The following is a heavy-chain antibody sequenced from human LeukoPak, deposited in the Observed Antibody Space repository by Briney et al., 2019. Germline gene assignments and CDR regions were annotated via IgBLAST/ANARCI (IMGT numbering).Heavy chain of an antibody. CDR1: GGSITLGDYY. V-gene: IGHV4-30-4*08. J-gene: IGHJ3*01. D-gene: IGHD7-27*01. CDR3: ARAPGAFDV. CDR2: IYSSGST. Sequence: SQTLSLTCTVSGGSITLGDYYWTWIRQPPGKGLEWIGYIYSSGSTYYNPSLKSRIAMSLDTSRNRFSLRLRSVTAADTVVYYCARAPGAFDVWGQGTMVTVSS.